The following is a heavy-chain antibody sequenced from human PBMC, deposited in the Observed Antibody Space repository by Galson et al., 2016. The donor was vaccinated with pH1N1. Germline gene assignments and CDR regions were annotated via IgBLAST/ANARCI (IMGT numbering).Heavy chain of an antibody. CDR3: ARESLEWLIISGHRVELNWFDS. CDR1: GGSIGSDSDY. D-gene: IGHD3-3*01. Sequence: TLSLTCTVSGGSIGSDSDYWTWIRQPTGKGLEWIGRVSGTGTTNYNPSLKSRVTISIDTSKNQFSLKMASVTAADTAVYFCARESLEWLIISGHRVELNWFDSWGQGTLVTVSS. J-gene: IGHJ5*01. V-gene: IGHV4-61*02. CDR2: VSGTGTT.